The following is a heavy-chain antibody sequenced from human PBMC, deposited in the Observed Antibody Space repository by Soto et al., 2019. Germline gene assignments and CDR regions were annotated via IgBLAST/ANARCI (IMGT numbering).Heavy chain of an antibody. J-gene: IGHJ4*02. CDR3: GGGSGIYYFDY. D-gene: IGHD2-15*01. CDR2: IIPIFGTA. V-gene: IGHV1-69*13. CDR1: GGTFSSYA. Sequence: AASVKVSCKASGGTFSSYAISWVRQAPGQGLEWMGGIIPIFGTANYAQKFQGRVTITADESTSTAYMELSSLRSEDTAVYYCGGGSGIYYFDYWGQGTLVTVSS.